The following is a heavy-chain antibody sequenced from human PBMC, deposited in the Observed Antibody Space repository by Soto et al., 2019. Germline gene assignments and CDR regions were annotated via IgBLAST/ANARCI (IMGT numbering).Heavy chain of an antibody. D-gene: IGHD2-8*01. CDR1: GFTFSNAW. Sequence: GGSLRLSCAASGFTFSNAWMSWVRQAPGKGLEWVGRIKSKTDGGTTDYAAPVKGRFTISRDDSKNTLYLQMNSLKTEDTAVYYCTTGLGYCTNGVCPPYYYYMDVWGKGTTVTVSS. CDR3: TTGLGYCTNGVCPPYYYYMDV. V-gene: IGHV3-15*01. CDR2: IKSKTDGGTT. J-gene: IGHJ6*03.